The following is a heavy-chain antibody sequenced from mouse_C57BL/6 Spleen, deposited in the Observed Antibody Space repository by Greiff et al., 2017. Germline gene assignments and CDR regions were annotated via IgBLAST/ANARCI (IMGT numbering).Heavy chain of an antibody. Sequence: QVQLQQPGAELVKPGASVKLSCKASGYTFTSYWMHWVKQRPGQGLEWIGMIHPNSGSTNYNEKFKSKATLTVDKSSSTAYMQLSSLTSEDSAVXYCAIFGSSFYFDYWGQGTTLTVSS. CDR1: GYTFTSYW. V-gene: IGHV1-64*01. D-gene: IGHD1-1*01. J-gene: IGHJ2*01. CDR3: AIFGSSFYFDY. CDR2: IHPNSGST.